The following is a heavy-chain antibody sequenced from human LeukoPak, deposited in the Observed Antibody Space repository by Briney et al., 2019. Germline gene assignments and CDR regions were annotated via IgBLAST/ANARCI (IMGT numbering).Heavy chain of an antibody. CDR2: ISNSGSTI. CDR1: GFTFSSYE. D-gene: IGHD2-15*01. V-gene: IGHV3-48*03. J-gene: IGHJ4*02. CDR3: AREGVALDY. Sequence: KPGGSLRLSCAASGFTFSSYEMNWVRQAPGKGLEWVSYISNSGSTIDYADSVKGRFTISRDNAKNSLYLQMNSLRGEDTAVYYCAREGVALDYWGQGTLVTVSS.